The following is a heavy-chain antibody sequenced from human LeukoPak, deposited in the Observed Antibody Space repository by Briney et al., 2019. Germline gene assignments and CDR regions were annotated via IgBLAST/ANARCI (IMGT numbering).Heavy chain of an antibody. CDR1: GYSITSGYN. V-gene: IGHV4-38-2*02. J-gene: IGHJ4*02. CDR2: NYHSGSD. CDR3: VSYCSSTTCYTRAVDY. Sequence: PSETLSLTCTVSGYSITSGYNWAWIRPPPGKVLKWIGSNYHSGSDYYNPSLKTRVTISVNTSKNHFSLQLSSVTAADTAVYYCVSYCSSTTCYTRAVDYWGQGTLVTVSS. D-gene: IGHD2-2*02.